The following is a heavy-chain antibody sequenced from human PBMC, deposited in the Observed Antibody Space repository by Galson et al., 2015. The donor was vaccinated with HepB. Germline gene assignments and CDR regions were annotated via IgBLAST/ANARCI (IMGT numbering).Heavy chain of an antibody. D-gene: IGHD2-15*01. CDR1: GFTFSSYG. J-gene: IGHJ4*02. CDR3: AKNLHVSCYSGSDY. CDR2: ITGRGDRT. V-gene: IGHV3-23*01. Sequence: SLRLSCAASGFTFSSYGMSWVRQAPGKGLEWVSSITGRGDRTYYADSVKGRFTISSDNSKNTLYLQMNSLRADDTAIYYCAKNLHVSCYSGSDYWGQGTLVTVSS.